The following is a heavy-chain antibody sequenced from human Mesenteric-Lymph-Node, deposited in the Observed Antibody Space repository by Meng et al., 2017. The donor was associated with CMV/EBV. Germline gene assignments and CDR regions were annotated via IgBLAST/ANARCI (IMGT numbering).Heavy chain of an antibody. CDR2: IRYDGSDK. J-gene: IGHJ4*02. V-gene: IGHV3-30*02. CDR3: ARVSGYCGGGSCSPDS. D-gene: IGHD2-15*01. Sequence: SCAASGFTFSDHGMHWVRQTPGGGLEWVAFIRYDGSDKNDADSVKGRFTISRDNSKNTLYLQMNSLRTEDTAVYYCARVSGYCGGGSCSPDSWGQGTLVTVSS. CDR1: GFTFSDHG.